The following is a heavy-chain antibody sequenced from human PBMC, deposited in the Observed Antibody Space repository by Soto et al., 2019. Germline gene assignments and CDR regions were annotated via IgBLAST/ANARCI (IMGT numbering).Heavy chain of an antibody. CDR2: IVVGSGNT. CDR1: GFTFTSSA. V-gene: IGHV1-58*02. D-gene: IGHD3-22*01. Sequence: ASVKVSCKASGFTFTSSAMQLVRQARGQRLEWIGWIVVGSGNTNYAQKFQERVTITRDMSTSTAYMELSSLRSEDTAVYYCAAGAYDSPIDYWGQGTLVTVSS. J-gene: IGHJ4*02. CDR3: AAGAYDSPIDY.